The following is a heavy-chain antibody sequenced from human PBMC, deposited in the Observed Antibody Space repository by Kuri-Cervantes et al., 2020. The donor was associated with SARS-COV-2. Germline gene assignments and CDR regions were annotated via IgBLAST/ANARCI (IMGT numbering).Heavy chain of an antibody. CDR3: ARERYYSGHYGMDV. D-gene: IGHD3-10*01. V-gene: IGHV3-30*03. J-gene: IGHJ6*02. Sequence: GGSLRLSCAASGLTFSDYAMHWVRQAPGKGLEWVAVISYDGSNKYYADSMKGRFTISRDNAKNSLSLQMNSLRAEDTAVYYCARERYYSGHYGMDVWGQGTTVTVSS. CDR2: ISYDGSNK. CDR1: GLTFSDYA.